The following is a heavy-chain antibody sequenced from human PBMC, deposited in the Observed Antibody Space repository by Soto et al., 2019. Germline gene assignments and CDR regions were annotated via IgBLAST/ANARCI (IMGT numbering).Heavy chain of an antibody. Sequence: QVQLQESGPGLVKPSGTLSLTCAVSGGSISSINWWSWVRQPPGKGLKWIGEIYHSGSTTYNPSHKSRVTISVDKSKNQFSLKLKSVTAADTAIYYCARGGGPDIAYGMDVWGQGTTVIVSS. CDR2: IYHSGST. CDR3: ARGGGPDIAYGMDV. J-gene: IGHJ6*02. V-gene: IGHV4-4*02. CDR1: GGSISSINW. D-gene: IGHD5-12*01.